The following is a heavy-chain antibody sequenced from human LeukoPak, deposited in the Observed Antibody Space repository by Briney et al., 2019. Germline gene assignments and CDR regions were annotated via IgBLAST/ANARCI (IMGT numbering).Heavy chain of an antibody. CDR3: ARVGRGWYAFDY. Sequence: SETLSLTCTVSGDSISSYYWSWIRQPPGKGLEWIGYIYYSGSTNYNPSLKSRVTISVDTSKNQFSLKLSSVTAADTAVYYCARVGRGWYAFDYWGQGTLVTVSS. D-gene: IGHD6-19*01. J-gene: IGHJ4*02. CDR2: IYYSGST. V-gene: IGHV4-59*01. CDR1: GDSISSYY.